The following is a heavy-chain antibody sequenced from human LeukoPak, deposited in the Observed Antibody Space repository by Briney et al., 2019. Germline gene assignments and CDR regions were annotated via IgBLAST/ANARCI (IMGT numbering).Heavy chain of an antibody. CDR3: ARVAAAGPAYYYYMDV. CDR1: GGSISSYY. Sequence: SETLSLTCTVSGGSISSYYWSWIRQPAGKGLEWIGRIYTSGSTNYNPSLKSRVTMSVDTSKNQFSLKLSSVTAADTAVYYCARVAAAGPAYYYYMDVRGKGTTVTVSS. D-gene: IGHD6-13*01. CDR2: IYTSGST. J-gene: IGHJ6*03. V-gene: IGHV4-4*07.